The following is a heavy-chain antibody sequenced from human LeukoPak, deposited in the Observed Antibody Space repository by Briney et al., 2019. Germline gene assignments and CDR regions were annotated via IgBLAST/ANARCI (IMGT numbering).Heavy chain of an antibody. CDR3: AKRGVVIRVILVGFHKEAYYFES. D-gene: IGHD3/OR15-3a*01. J-gene: IGHJ4*02. Sequence: PGGSLRLSCAVSGITLSNYGMSWVRQAPGKGLEWVAGISDSGGSTKYADSVKGRFTIARDNRKNTLYLQMNSLRAEDTAVYFCAKRGVVIRVILVGFHKEAYYFESWDQGALVTVSS. CDR2: ISDSGGST. V-gene: IGHV3-23*01. CDR1: GITLSNYG.